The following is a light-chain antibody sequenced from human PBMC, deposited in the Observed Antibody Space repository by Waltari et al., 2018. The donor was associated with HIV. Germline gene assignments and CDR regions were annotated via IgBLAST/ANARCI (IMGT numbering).Light chain of an antibody. Sequence: DIVMTQSPDSLAVSLGERATINCKSIQSVLYSSSNKNYLAWYQQKPGQPPKLLIYWASTRESGVPDRFSGSGSGTDFTLTISSLQAEDVAVYYCQQYYSSPPTFGQGTKVEIK. CDR2: WAS. V-gene: IGKV4-1*01. J-gene: IGKJ1*01. CDR3: QQYYSSPPT. CDR1: QSVLYSSSNKNY.